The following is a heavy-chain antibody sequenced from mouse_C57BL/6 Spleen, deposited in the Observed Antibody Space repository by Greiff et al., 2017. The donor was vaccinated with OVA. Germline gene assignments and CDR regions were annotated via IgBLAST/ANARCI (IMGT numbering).Heavy chain of an antibody. CDR2: IDPANGNT. D-gene: IGHD1-1*01. Sequence: VQLQQSVAELVRPGASVKLSRTASGFNIKNTYMHWVKQRPEQGLEWIGRIDPANGNTKYAPKFQGTATITADTSYNTAYLRLSSLTSDDTAIYSCTSPNYYGSSYYDYWGHGPTLSVSS. J-gene: IGHJ2*01. CDR3: TSPNYYGSSYYDY. V-gene: IGHV14-3*01. CDR1: GFNIKNTY.